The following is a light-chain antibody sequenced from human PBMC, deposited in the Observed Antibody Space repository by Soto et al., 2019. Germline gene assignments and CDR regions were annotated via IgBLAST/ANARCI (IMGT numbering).Light chain of an antibody. Sequence: DIQMTQSPSSLSASVGDRVTITCRASQTISNYLNWFPQRPGKAPKLLIYAAFNLQTGVPSRFSGSGSGTQFTLTISSLHPEDFATYYCQHSFDSLTFGPGTRVYI. J-gene: IGKJ3*01. CDR3: QHSFDSLT. CDR1: QTISNY. CDR2: AAF. V-gene: IGKV1-39*01.